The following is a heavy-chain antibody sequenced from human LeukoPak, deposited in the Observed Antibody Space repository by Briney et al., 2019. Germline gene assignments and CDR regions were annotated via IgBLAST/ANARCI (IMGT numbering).Heavy chain of an antibody. CDR2: ISYDGSNK. J-gene: IGHJ3*02. CDR1: GFTFSSYG. CDR3: AKAGYYDSSGYSGAFDI. Sequence: GRSLVLSCAASGFTFSSYGMHLGRPAPGKGLEWGAVISYDGSNKYYGDSVRGRFTISRDNSKNTLYLQMNSLRAEDTAVYYCAKAGYYDSSGYSGAFDIWGQGTMVTVSS. V-gene: IGHV3-30*18. D-gene: IGHD3-22*01.